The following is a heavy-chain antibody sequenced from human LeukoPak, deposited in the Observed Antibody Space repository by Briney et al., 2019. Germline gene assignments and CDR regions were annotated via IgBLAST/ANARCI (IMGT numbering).Heavy chain of an antibody. CDR3: ARGVSSGWYRLDI. D-gene: IGHD6-19*01. V-gene: IGHV4-59*01. J-gene: IGHJ3*02. CDR2: IHYSGST. Sequence: SETLSLICTVSGGSISNYYWTWIRQPPGKGLEWIGCIHYSGSTNHNPSLKSLVTISVDTSKNQFSLKLSSVTAADTAVYYCARGVSSGWYRLDIWGQGTMVTVSS. CDR1: GGSISNYY.